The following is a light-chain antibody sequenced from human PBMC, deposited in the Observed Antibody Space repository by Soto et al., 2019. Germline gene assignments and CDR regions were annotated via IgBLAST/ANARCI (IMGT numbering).Light chain of an antibody. CDR1: QGISGY. Sequence: DIQLTQSPSFLSASVEDRVTITCRASQGISGYLAWYQQKPGKAPKLLIYAASTLQSGVPSRFSGSGSGTEFTLTISSLQPEDFATYYCQQLNSYHSITFGQGTRMEIK. CDR3: QQLNSYHSIT. V-gene: IGKV1-9*01. J-gene: IGKJ5*01. CDR2: AAS.